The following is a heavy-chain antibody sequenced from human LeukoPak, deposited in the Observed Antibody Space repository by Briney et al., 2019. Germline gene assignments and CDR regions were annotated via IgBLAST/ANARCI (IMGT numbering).Heavy chain of an antibody. CDR1: GFSFASYE. CDR3: ARDTLNGPFVISLDY. V-gene: IGHV3-48*03. CDR2: ISSDGRVE. Sequence: PGGSLRLSCAASGFSFASYEMNWVRQAPGKGLEWVSHISSDGRVETYLDSVRGLFTMSRDNAKDLLFLQMSGLRADDTAVYYCARDTLNGPFVISLDYWGQGALVTVSS. D-gene: IGHD3-9*01. J-gene: IGHJ4*02.